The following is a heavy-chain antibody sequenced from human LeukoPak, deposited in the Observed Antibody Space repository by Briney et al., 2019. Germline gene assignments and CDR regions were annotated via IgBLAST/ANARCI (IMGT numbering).Heavy chain of an antibody. Sequence: RSGGSLRLSCAPSGLTVSNNYLSWVRQPPGKGLEWVSGIYSDGSTHYADSVKGRFSISRDNSKNTVYLQMDSLRVEDTAVYYCATGSGYYYDHWGQGTLVTVSS. CDR3: ATGSGYYYDH. J-gene: IGHJ4*02. V-gene: IGHV3-53*03. D-gene: IGHD3-22*01. CDR2: IYSDGST. CDR1: GLTVSNNY.